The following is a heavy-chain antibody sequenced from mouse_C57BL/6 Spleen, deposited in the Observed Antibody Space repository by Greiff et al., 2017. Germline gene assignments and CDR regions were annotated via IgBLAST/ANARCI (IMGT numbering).Heavy chain of an antibody. CDR1: GYTFTSYW. CDR2: IHPNSGST. J-gene: IGHJ3*01. Sequence: QVQLKQPGAELVKPGASVKLSCTASGYTFTSYWMHWVKQRPGQGLEWIGMIHPNSGSTNYNEKFKSKATLTVDKSSSTAYMQLSSLTSEDSAVYCCARGGDGYLFADWGQGTLVTVSA. V-gene: IGHV1-64*01. CDR3: ARGGDGYLFAD. D-gene: IGHD2-3*01.